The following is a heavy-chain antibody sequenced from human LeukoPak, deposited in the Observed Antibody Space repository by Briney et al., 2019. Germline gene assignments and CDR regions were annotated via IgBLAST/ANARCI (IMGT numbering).Heavy chain of an antibody. V-gene: IGHV1-8*01. D-gene: IGHD6-13*01. CDR2: MNPNSGNT. J-gene: IGHJ4*02. CDR3: ARSYSSSWYGGGDY. Sequence: ASEKVSCKASGYTFTSYDINWVRQATGQGLEWMGWMNPNSGNTGYAQKFQGRVTMTRNTSISTAYMELSSLRSEDTAVYYCARSYSSSWYGGGDYWGQGTLVTVSS. CDR1: GYTFTSYD.